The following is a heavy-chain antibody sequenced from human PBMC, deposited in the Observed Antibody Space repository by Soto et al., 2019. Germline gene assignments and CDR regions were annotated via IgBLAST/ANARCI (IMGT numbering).Heavy chain of an antibody. Sequence: PSXTLSLTCAVYGGSLSGYYWSWIRQPPGKGLEWIGEINHSGSTNYNPSLKSRVTISVDTSKNQFSLKLSSVTAADTAVYYCARGNNGSSPIDYWGQGTLVTVSS. J-gene: IGHJ4*02. CDR2: INHSGST. V-gene: IGHV4-34*01. CDR3: ARGNNGSSPIDY. D-gene: IGHD2-8*01. CDR1: GGSLSGYY.